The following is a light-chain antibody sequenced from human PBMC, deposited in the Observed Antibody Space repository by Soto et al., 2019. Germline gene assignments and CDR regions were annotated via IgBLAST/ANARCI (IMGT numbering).Light chain of an antibody. J-gene: IGKJ1*01. Sequence: DNQMTQSPSTLSASVGDSVTITCRASQSISGWLAWYQQKPGKAPNLLIYDASSLKRGVPSRFSGSYSGTEFTLTINSLQPDDFATYFCQQYETYSGTFGQGTKVDIK. CDR2: DAS. CDR1: QSISGW. CDR3: QQYETYSGT. V-gene: IGKV1-5*01.